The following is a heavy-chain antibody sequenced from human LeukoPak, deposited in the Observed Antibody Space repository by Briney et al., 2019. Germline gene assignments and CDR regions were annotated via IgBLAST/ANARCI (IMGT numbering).Heavy chain of an antibody. CDR2: IIPIFGTA. CDR3: ARGVYGDYLEYFQH. V-gene: IGHV1-69*01. J-gene: IGHJ1*01. D-gene: IGHD4-17*01. Sequence: SVKVSCKASGGTFSSYAISWVRQAPGQGLEWMGGIIPIFGTANYAQKFQGRVTITADESTSTAYMELSSLRSEDTAVYYCARGVYGDYLEYFQHWGQGTLVTVSS. CDR1: GGTFSSYA.